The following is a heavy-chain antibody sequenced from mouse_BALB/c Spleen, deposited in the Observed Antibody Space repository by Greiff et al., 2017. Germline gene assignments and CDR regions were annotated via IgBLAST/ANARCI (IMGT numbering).Heavy chain of an antibody. CDR3: TRYGNYVEITDY. D-gene: IGHD2-1*01. V-gene: IGHV1-5*01. CDR1: GYTFTSYW. J-gene: IGHJ2*01. CDR2: IYPGNSDT. Sequence: DVKLQESGTVLARPGASVKMSCKASGYTFTSYWMHWVKQRPGQGLEWIGAIYPGNSDTSYNQKFKGKAKLTAVTSTSTAYMELSSLTNEDSAVYYCTRYGNYVEITDYWGQGTTLTVSS.